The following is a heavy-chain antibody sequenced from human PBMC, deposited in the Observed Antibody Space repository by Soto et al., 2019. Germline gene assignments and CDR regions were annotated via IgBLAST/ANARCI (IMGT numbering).Heavy chain of an antibody. V-gene: IGHV5-51*01. J-gene: IGHJ6*03. D-gene: IGHD5-12*01. CDR1: GYSLTSYW. CDR2: IYPGDSDT. Sequence: PGESLKISCKGSGYSLTSYWIGWVRQMPGKGLEWMGIIYPGDSDTRYSPSFQGQVTISSDKSISTAYLQWSSLKASDTAMYYCARHLSGYDRGYYYMDVWGKGITVTVSS. CDR3: ARHLSGYDRGYYYMDV.